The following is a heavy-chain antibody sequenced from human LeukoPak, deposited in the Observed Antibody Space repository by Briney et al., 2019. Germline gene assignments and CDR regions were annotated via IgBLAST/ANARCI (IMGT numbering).Heavy chain of an antibody. V-gene: IGHV3-23*01. Sequence: GGSLRLSCAASGFSFSNYGMNWVRQAPGKGLEWVSGIIGSGGTTYYADSVKGRFNISRDNSKNTLYLQMNSLRAEDTALYYCAKDINWASFESWGQGTLVTVSS. CDR1: GFSFSNYG. D-gene: IGHD7-27*01. CDR2: IIGSGGTT. CDR3: AKDINWASFES. J-gene: IGHJ4*02.